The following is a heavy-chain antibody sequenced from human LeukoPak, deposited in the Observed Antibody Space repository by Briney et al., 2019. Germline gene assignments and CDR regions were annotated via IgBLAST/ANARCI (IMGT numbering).Heavy chain of an antibody. CDR1: GGTFSSYA. Sequence: SVKVSCKASGGTFSSYAISWVRQAPGQGLEWMGGIIPIFGTANYAQKFQGRVTITADESTSTAYMELSSLRSEDTAVYYCAKXSYYYDSSGXYXDYYYYGMDVWGQGTTVTVSS. J-gene: IGHJ6*02. V-gene: IGHV1-69*13. D-gene: IGHD3-22*01. CDR2: IIPIFGTA. CDR3: AKXSYYYDSSGXYXDYYYYGMDV.